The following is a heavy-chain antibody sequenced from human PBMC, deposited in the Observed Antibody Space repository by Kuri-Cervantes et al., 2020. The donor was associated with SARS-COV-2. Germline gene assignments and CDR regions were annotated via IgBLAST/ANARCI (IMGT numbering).Heavy chain of an antibody. CDR2: INPNSGGT. CDR1: GYTFTGYY. J-gene: IGHJ4*02. D-gene: IGHD3-10*01. V-gene: IGHV1-2*02. Sequence: ASVKVSCKASGYTFTGYYMHWVRQAPGQGLEWMGWINPNSGGTNYAQKFQGRVTMTRDTSISTAYMELSRLRSDDTAVYYCAREWITMVQGSFDYWGQGTLVTVSS. CDR3: AREWITMVQGSFDY.